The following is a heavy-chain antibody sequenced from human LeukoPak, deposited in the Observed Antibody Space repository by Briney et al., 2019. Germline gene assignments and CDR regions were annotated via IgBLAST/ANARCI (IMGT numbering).Heavy chain of an antibody. CDR3: ARGSGGSCYRY. Sequence: GGSLRLSCAASGFTFSSYWMSWVRQAPGKGLEWVANIKQDGSEKYYVDSVKGRFTISRDNAKNSLYLQMNSLRAEDTTVYYCARGSGGSCYRYWGQGTLVTVSS. D-gene: IGHD2-15*01. CDR2: IKQDGSEK. CDR1: GFTFSSYW. J-gene: IGHJ4*02. V-gene: IGHV3-7*04.